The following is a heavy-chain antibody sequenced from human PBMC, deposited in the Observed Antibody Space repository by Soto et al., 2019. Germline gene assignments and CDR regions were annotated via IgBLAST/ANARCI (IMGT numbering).Heavy chain of an antibody. D-gene: IGHD6-13*01. CDR1: GGSISSSSYY. CDR2: IYYSGST. Sequence: PSETLSLTCTVSGGSISSSSYYWGWIRQPPGKGLEWIGSIYYSGSTYYNPSLKSRVTISVDTSKNQFSLKLSSVTAADTAVYYCARSRIAAAGTLIYYYYGMDVWGQGTTVTVSS. CDR3: ARSRIAAAGTLIYYYYGMDV. J-gene: IGHJ6*02. V-gene: IGHV4-39*01.